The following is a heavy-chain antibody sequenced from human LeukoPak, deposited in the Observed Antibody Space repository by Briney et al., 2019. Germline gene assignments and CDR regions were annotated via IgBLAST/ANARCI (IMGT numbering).Heavy chain of an antibody. V-gene: IGHV1-18*01. CDR3: ARTLPPLHMDV. CDR2: ITPYNGNT. Sequence: ASVKVSCEASGYTFSSYGISWVRQASGQGLEWMGWITPYNGNTNYAQNFHGRVTMTTDTSTSTAYMELSSLRSEDTAVYYCARTLPPLHMDVWGQGTTVTVSS. J-gene: IGHJ6*02. CDR1: GYTFSSYG.